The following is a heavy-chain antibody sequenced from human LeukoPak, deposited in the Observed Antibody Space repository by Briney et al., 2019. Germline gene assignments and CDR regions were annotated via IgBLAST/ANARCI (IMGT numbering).Heavy chain of an antibody. CDR2: ISSNSDNT. D-gene: IGHD3-9*01. CDR3: ARVETYDILTGYYYFDY. J-gene: IGHJ4*02. CDR1: GYTFTSYG. V-gene: IGHV1-18*01. Sequence: ASVNVSCKAAGYTFTSYGISWVRQAPGQGLEWMGWISSNSDNTNYAQKLQGRVTMTTDTSTSTAYMELRSLRSDDTAVYYCARVETYDILTGYYYFDYWGQGTLVTVSS.